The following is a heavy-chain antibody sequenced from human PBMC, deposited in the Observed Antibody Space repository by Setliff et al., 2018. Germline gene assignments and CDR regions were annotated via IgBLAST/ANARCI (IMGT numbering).Heavy chain of an antibody. V-gene: IGHV4-34*01. CDR1: GGSFSGYY. D-gene: IGHD3-3*01. J-gene: IGHJ6*04. CDR2: INHSGST. CDR3: ARARSRYYNFWSGEMDV. Sequence: SETLSLTCAVYGGSFSGYYWSWIRQPPGKGLEWIGEINHSGSTNYNPSLKSRVTISVDTSKNQFSLKLSSVTAADTAVYYCARARSRYYNFWSGEMDVWGKGTTVTSPQ.